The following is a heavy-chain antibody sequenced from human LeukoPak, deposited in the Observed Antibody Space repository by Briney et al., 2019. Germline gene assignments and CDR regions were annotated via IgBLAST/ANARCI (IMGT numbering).Heavy chain of an antibody. Sequence: ASVKVSCKVSGYTLTELSMHWVRQAPGKGLEWMGGFDPEDGETIYAQKFQGRVTITADKSTSTAYMELSSLRSEDTAVYYCARDPRYCTNGVCRYYFDYWGQGTLVTVSS. D-gene: IGHD2-8*01. CDR3: ARDPRYCTNGVCRYYFDY. J-gene: IGHJ4*02. CDR2: FDPEDGET. CDR1: GYTLTELS. V-gene: IGHV1-24*01.